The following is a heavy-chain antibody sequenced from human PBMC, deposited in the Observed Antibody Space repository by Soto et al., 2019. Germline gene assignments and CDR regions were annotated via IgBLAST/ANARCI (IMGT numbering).Heavy chain of an antibody. D-gene: IGHD3-10*01. V-gene: IGHV4-38-2*02. CDR1: GYSISSGYQ. Sequence: SETLSLTCGVSGYSISSGYQLGWIRQPPGKGLEWIGNIYHSGTTSYNPSLKSRVTVSVDTSKNQISLNLTSVTAADTAIYYCARDFFGNHYFDYWGQGILVTVSS. J-gene: IGHJ4*02. CDR3: ARDFFGNHYFDY. CDR2: IYHSGTT.